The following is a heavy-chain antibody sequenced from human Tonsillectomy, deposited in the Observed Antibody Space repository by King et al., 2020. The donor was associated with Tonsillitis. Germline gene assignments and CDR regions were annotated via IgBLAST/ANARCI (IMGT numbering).Heavy chain of an antibody. J-gene: IGHJ5*02. CDR1: GFTFRTYW. D-gene: IGHD2-15*01. CDR2: INPESTTT. Sequence: VQLVESGGGLVQPGGSLRLSCADSGFTFRTYWIHWIRQPPGRGLVWVARINPESTTTTYADSVKGRHTIFRDNAKNTAYLQMDSLRVDDTAVYYCARGWREGFDPWGQGTLVTVSS. V-gene: IGHV3-74*01. CDR3: ARGWREGFDP.